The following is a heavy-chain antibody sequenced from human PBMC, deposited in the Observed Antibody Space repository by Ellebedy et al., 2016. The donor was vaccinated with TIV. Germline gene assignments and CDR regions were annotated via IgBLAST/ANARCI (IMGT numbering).Heavy chain of an antibody. CDR1: GFTFDDYA. D-gene: IGHD2-2*01. V-gene: IGHV3-43*02. J-gene: IGHJ6*02. CDR2: ISGDGNSR. CDR3: AKVRRRVPGVPPAMPLYYFYVMDV. Sequence: PGGSLRLSCGAASGFTFDDYAVHWVRQAPGKGLEWVSLISGDGNSRYYAESVKGRFTISRDKSKNSLYLHMSSLRTEDTALSYCAKVRRRVPGVPPAMPLYYFYVMDVWGPGTMVTVSS.